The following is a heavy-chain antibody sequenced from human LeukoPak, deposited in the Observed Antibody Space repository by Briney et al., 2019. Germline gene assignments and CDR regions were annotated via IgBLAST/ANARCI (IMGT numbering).Heavy chain of an antibody. V-gene: IGHV3-74*01. CDR1: GFTFSSSA. D-gene: IGHD3-10*01. Sequence: GGSLRLSCAASGFTFSSSAMHWVRQAPGKGLVWVSRISTDGSSTSYADFVKGRFTISRDNAKNTLFLQMNSLRAEDTAVYYCARDFLWGSGSRWGQGTLVTVSS. J-gene: IGHJ4*02. CDR2: ISTDGSST. CDR3: ARDFLWGSGSR.